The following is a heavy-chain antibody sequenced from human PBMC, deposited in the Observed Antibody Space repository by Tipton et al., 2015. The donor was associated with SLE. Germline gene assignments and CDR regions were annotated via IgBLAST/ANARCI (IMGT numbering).Heavy chain of an antibody. V-gene: IGHV4-59*07. Sequence: TLSLTCSVSGGSISSNYWIWIRQPTGKGLEWIGYISYNGGTNYNPSLKSRVTMSVDTAKNQFSLSLNSVTAADTAVYFCARLGYAFWSRCADSWGQGTLVTVSS. CDR1: GGSISSNY. J-gene: IGHJ4*02. D-gene: IGHD3-3*01. CDR2: ISYNGGT. CDR3: ARLGYAFWSRCADS.